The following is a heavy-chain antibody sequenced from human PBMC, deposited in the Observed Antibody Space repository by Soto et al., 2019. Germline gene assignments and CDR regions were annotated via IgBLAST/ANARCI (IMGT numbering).Heavy chain of an antibody. Sequence: SETLSLTCTVSGGSISSGGYYWHWIRQHPGKGLEWIGYIYYSGSTYYNPFLKSRVTISEDTSKNHLSLKLTSVTAADTAVYYCAQMVRGVIGWFDPWGQGTLVTVSS. CDR1: GGSISSGGYY. CDR3: AQMVRGVIGWFDP. CDR2: IYYSGST. D-gene: IGHD3-10*01. J-gene: IGHJ5*02. V-gene: IGHV4-31*03.